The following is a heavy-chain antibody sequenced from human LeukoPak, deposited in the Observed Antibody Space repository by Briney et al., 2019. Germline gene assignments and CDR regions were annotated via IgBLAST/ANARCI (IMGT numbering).Heavy chain of an antibody. CDR3: ARTPTYCGGDCYYFDP. V-gene: IGHV4-30-2*01. J-gene: IGHJ5*02. CDR1: GGSISSSGYS. Sequence: PSETLTLTCAVSGGSISSSGYSWSWIRQPPGKGLEWIGYIHHTGSTYFNPSLKSRVTISVDRSKNQFSLKLSSVTAADTAMYFCARTPTYCGGDCYYFDPWGQGTLVTVSS. D-gene: IGHD2-21*02. CDR2: IHHTGST.